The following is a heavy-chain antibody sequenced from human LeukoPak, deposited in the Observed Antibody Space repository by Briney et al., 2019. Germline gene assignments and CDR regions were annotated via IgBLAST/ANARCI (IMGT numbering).Heavy chain of an antibody. J-gene: IGHJ4*02. CDR3: ARASASAGLRFLEWFPDY. CDR1: GFTFSSYA. D-gene: IGHD3-3*01. V-gene: IGHV3-64*01. CDR2: ISSNGGST. Sequence: GGSLRLSCAASGFTFSSYAMHWVRQAPGKGLEYVSAISSNGGSTYYANSVKGRFTISRDNSKNTLYLQMGSLRAEDMAVYYRARASASAGLRFLEWFPDYWGQGTLVTVSS.